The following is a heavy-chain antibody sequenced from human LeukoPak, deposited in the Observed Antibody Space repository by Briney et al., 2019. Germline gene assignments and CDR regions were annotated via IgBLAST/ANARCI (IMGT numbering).Heavy chain of an antibody. CDR2: IRYDGNDK. D-gene: IGHD2-2*02. CDR1: GFTFRSYG. V-gene: IGHV3-30*02. J-gene: IGHJ6*03. Sequence: GGSLRLSCAASGFTFRSYGMHWVRQAPGKGLEWVTFIRYDGNDKYYADSVKGRFTISRDNSKNTLYLQMNSLRVEDTAVYHCAKVYNYFYYMDVWGKGTTVTVSS. CDR3: AKVYNYFYYMDV.